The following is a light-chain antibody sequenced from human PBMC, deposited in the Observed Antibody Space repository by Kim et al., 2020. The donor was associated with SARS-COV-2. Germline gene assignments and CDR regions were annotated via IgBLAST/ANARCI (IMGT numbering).Light chain of an antibody. V-gene: IGKV1-39*01. Sequence: ASVEDRVTITCRASQSISTNLNWYQQKSGKAPKLLFDAASSLQGGVPWRFSGSGSGTDFTLTISSLQPEDSATYYCQQSNSTPLTFGGGTKVDIK. CDR1: QSISTN. CDR2: AAS. CDR3: QQSNSTPLT. J-gene: IGKJ4*01.